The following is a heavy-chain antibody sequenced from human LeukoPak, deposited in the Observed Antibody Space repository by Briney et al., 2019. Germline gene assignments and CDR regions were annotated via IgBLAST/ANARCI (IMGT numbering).Heavy chain of an antibody. CDR3: ARRGEAMDPFDY. V-gene: IGHV5-51*01. CDR1: GYSFTSYW. Sequence: GGSLKISCKDSGYSFTSYWIGWVRQMPGKGLEWMGIIYPGDSDTRYSPSFQGQVTISADKSINTAYLQWSSLKASDTAIYYCARRGEAMDPFDYWGQGTLVTVSS. D-gene: IGHD5-18*01. CDR2: IYPGDSDT. J-gene: IGHJ4*02.